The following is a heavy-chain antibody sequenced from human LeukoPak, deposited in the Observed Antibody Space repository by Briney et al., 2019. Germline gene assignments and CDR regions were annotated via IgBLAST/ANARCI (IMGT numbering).Heavy chain of an antibody. CDR1: GDSITNYY. J-gene: IGHJ4*02. V-gene: IGHV4-59*01. Sequence: PSETLSLTCTVSGDSITNYYWNWIRQPPGKGLEWIGYIHHSGTTNYNPSLKSRLTMTVDTSKNQFSLRLTSVSAADTAMYFCAKTGSLMGRIFDYWGQGIQVIVSS. D-gene: IGHD3-10*01. CDR3: AKTGSLMGRIFDY. CDR2: IHHSGTT.